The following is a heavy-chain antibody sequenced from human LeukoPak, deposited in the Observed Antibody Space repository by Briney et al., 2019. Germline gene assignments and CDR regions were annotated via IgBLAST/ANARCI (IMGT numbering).Heavy chain of an antibody. CDR1: GGSISSSSYY. V-gene: IGHV4-39*01. J-gene: IGHJ5*02. Sequence: SETLSITCTVSGGSISSSSYYWGWIRQPPGKGLEWIGSIYYSGSTYYNPSLKSRVTISVDTSKNQFSLKLSSVTAADTAVYYCARLKYRFDPWGQGTLVTVSS. CDR3: ARLKYRFDP. CDR2: IYYSGST.